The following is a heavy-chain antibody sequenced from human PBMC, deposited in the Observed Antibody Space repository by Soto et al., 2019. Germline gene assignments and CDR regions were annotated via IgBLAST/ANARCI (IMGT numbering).Heavy chain of an antibody. Sequence: PGGSLRLSCAASGFTFSSYAMSWVRQAPGKGLEWVSAISGSGGSTYYADSVKGRFTISRDNSKNTLYLQMNSPRAEDTAVYYCAKVAPIFGVVIAYFDYWGQGTLVTAPQ. D-gene: IGHD3-3*01. CDR1: GFTFSSYA. J-gene: IGHJ4*02. CDR3: AKVAPIFGVVIAYFDY. CDR2: ISGSGGST. V-gene: IGHV3-23*01.